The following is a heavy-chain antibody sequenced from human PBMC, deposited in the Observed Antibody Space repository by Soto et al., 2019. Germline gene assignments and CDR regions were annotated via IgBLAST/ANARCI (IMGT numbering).Heavy chain of an antibody. V-gene: IGHV3-23*01. CDR1: GFSFSRLP. CDR3: AKGPWHLAHGHYFDY. J-gene: IGHJ4*02. D-gene: IGHD5-12*01. Sequence: PGGSLRLSCAASGFSFSRLPMTWVRQGPGKGLEWVSSISDSGRTTYYVDSVKGRFTVSRDNSKNTLYLHMNSLRSEDTAVYSCAKGPWHLAHGHYFDYWGQGTLVTVSS. CDR2: ISDSGRTT.